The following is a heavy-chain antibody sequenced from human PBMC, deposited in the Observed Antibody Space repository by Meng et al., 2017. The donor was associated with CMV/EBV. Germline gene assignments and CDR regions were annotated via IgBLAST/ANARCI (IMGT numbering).Heavy chain of an antibody. V-gene: IGHV3-7*01. CDR3: ARGNWFDY. CDR1: GFTFSSYW. CDR2: IKQDGSEK. J-gene: IGHJ4*02. Sequence: GESLKISCAASGFTFSSYWMSWVRQAPGKGLEWVANIKQDGSEKYYVDSVKGRFTITRDNAKNSLYLQMNSLRAEDTAVYYCARGNWFDYWGQGTLVTVSS.